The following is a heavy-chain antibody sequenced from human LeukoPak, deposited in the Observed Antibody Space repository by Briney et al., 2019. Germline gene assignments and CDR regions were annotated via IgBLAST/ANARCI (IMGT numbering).Heavy chain of an antibody. CDR1: GFTFSTYT. Sequence: GGSLRLSCAASGFTFSTYTMNWVRQAPGKGLEWVSGISGGGGTTYYADSVKGRFTIYRDNAKNTVYLQMNSLRGDDTAVYYCAKGGSITVMVVTRDAFDIWGQGTMVTVSS. V-gene: IGHV3-23*01. CDR3: AKGGSITVMVVTRDAFDI. J-gene: IGHJ3*02. D-gene: IGHD3-22*01. CDR2: ISGGGGTT.